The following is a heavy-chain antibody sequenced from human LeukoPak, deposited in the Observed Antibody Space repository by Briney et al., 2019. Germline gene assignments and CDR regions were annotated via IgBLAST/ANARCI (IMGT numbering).Heavy chain of an antibody. V-gene: IGHV4-34*01. D-gene: IGHD2-2*02. J-gene: IGHJ6*03. CDR3: ARGRTCSSTSCYKGSYYYYYMDV. CDR2: INHSGST. CDR1: GGSFSGYY. Sequence: PSETLSLTSAVYGGSFSGYYWSWIRQPPGKGLEWIGEINHSGSTNYNPSLKSRVTISVDTSKNQFSLKLSSVTAADTAVYYCARGRTCSSTSCYKGSYYYYYMDVWGKGTTVTVSS.